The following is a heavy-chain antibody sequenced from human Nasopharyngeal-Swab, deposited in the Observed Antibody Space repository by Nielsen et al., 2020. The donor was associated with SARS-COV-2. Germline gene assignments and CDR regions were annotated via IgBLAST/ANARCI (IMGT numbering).Heavy chain of an antibody. CDR1: GFIFDDYA. J-gene: IGHJ3*02. V-gene: IGHV3-43D*04. CDR2: ISWDGGST. Sequence: GGSLRLSCAASGFIFDDYAMHWVRQAPGKGLEWVSLISWDGGSTYYVDSVKGRFTISRDNSRNSLYLQMNSQRAEDTALYYCAKGLAGGSGAFDIWGQGTMVTVSS. D-gene: IGHD3-10*01. CDR3: AKGLAGGSGAFDI.